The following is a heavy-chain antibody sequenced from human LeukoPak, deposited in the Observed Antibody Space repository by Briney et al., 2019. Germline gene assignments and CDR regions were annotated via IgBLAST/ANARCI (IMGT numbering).Heavy chain of an antibody. J-gene: IGHJ4*02. CDR3: ARGRNVAFIAAAGTTSYFDY. D-gene: IGHD6-13*01. CDR2: INHSGST. Sequence: SETLSLTCAVYGGSFSGYYWSWIRQPPGKGLEWIGEINHSGSTNYNPSLKSRVTISVDTSKNQFSLKLSPVTAADTAVYYCARGRNVAFIAAAGTTSYFDYWGQGTLVTVSS. CDR1: GGSFSGYY. V-gene: IGHV4-34*01.